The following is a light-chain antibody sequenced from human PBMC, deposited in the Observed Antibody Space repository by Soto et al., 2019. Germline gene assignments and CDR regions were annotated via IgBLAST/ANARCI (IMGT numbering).Light chain of an antibody. CDR1: QSITTW. CDR2: DVS. CDR3: QQYNSYWT. J-gene: IGKJ1*01. Sequence: DIQMTQSPSTVSAYVGDSVTITCRASQSITTWLAWYQQRPGKAPKLLIYDVSSLQSGVPSRFSGSGSGTEFTLTISSLQPDDFATYYCQQYNSYWTFGKGTKADIK. V-gene: IGKV1-5*01.